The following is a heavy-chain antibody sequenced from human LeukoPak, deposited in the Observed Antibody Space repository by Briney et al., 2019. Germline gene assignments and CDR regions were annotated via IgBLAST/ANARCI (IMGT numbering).Heavy chain of an antibody. Sequence: SQTLSLTCAISGDSVSSYSATWNWIRQSQSIGLDWLGRTYYRSKWNNDYADSVKSRIHINPDTSKNQCSLQLSSVTPEDTAVYYCASSRLESLLYLFDTWGQGTLVTVSS. CDR3: ASSRLESLLYLFDT. J-gene: IGHJ5*02. D-gene: IGHD1-1*01. CDR1: GDSVSSYSAT. CDR2: TYYRSKWNN. V-gene: IGHV6-1*01.